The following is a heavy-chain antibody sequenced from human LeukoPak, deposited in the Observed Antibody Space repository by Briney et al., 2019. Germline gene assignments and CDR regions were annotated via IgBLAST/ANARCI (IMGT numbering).Heavy chain of an antibody. V-gene: IGHV3-21*01. CDR3: ARDRSNGDYAFDY. Sequence: GGSLRLSXAASEFTFSSYDMNWVRQAPGKGLEWVSSISSYSSYIYYADSVKGRFTISRDNAKNSLYLQMNSLRAEDTAVYYCARDRSNGDYAFDYWGQGALVTVSS. CDR2: ISSYSSYI. D-gene: IGHD4-17*01. J-gene: IGHJ4*02. CDR1: EFTFSSYD.